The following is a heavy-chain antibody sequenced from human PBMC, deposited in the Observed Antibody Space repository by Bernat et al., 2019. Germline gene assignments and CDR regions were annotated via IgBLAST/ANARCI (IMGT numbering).Heavy chain of an antibody. D-gene: IGHD6-13*01. J-gene: IGHJ4*02. CDR1: GGSFSGYY. CDR3: AREGIAAAGDFDY. CDR2: INHSGST. Sequence: QVQLQQWGAGLLKPSETRSLTCAVYGGSFSGYYWSWIRQPPGKGLEWIGEINHSGSTNYNPSLKSRVTISVDTSKNQFSLKLSSVTAADTAVYYCAREGIAAAGDFDYWGQGTLVTVSS. V-gene: IGHV4-34*01.